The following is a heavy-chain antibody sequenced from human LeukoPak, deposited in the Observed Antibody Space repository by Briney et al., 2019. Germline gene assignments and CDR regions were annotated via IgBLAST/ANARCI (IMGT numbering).Heavy chain of an antibody. CDR2: IYSGGSI. CDR3: ASEFGRAVVTARLDAFDI. Sequence: GGSLRLSCAASGFTVSSNHMSWVRQAPGKGLEWVSTIYSGGSIYYADSVKGRFTISRDNSKNTLYLQMTSLRAEDTAVYYCASEFGRAVVTARLDAFDIWGQGTMVTVSS. CDR1: GFTVSSNH. J-gene: IGHJ3*02. D-gene: IGHD4-23*01. V-gene: IGHV3-53*01.